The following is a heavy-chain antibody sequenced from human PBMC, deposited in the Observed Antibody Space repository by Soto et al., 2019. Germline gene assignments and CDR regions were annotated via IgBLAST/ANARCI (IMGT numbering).Heavy chain of an antibody. V-gene: IGHV4-59*01. D-gene: IGHD3-10*01. J-gene: IGHJ4*02. CDR3: ARVNYKRSATMVRGVPFYFDY. Sequence: SETLSLTCTVSGGSISSYYWSWIRQPPGKGLEWIGYIYYSGSTNYNPSLKSRVTISVATSKNQFSLNLSSVTAADTAVYYCARVNYKRSATMVRGVPFYFDYWGQGTLVTVSS. CDR1: GGSISSYY. CDR2: IYYSGST.